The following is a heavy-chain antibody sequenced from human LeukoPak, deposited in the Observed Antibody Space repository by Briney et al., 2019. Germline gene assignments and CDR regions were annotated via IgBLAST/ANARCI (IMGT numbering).Heavy chain of an antibody. D-gene: IGHD2-15*01. J-gene: IGHJ3*02. V-gene: IGHV1-18*01. CDR1: GYTFTSYG. Sequence: SVKVSCKASGYTFTSYGISWVRQAPGQGLEWMGWISAYNGNTNYAQKLQGRVTMTRDTSISTAYMELSRLRSDDTAVYYCARDTGYCSGGSCYSNAFDIWGQGTMVTVSS. CDR2: ISAYNGNT. CDR3: ARDTGYCSGGSCYSNAFDI.